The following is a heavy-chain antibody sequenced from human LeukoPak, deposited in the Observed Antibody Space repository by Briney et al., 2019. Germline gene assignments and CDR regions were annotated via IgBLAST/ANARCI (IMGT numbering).Heavy chain of an antibody. CDR1: GYTFTGYY. D-gene: IGHD6-19*01. V-gene: IGHV1-8*02. CDR2: MNPNSGNT. J-gene: IGHJ4*02. Sequence: ASVKVSCKASGYTFTGYYMHWVRQATGQGLEWMGWMNPNSGNTGYAQKFQGRVTMTRNTSISTAYMELSSLRSEDTAVYYCARGQLRLRYSSGRGLGYWGQGTLVTVSS. CDR3: ARGQLRLRYSSGRGLGY.